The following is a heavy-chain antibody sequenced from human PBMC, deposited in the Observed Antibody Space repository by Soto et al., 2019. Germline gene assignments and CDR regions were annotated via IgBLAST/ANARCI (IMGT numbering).Heavy chain of an antibody. Sequence: EVQLVESGGALVQPGGSLRLACAASGFSFRSHWMHWVRQAPGKGLVWVSRINTDGSSTVYAEAVKGRFTISRDKATITLYLQMKSLRAEASAVYYCARAKTELGSCTTTNCVFDYRCQGTRVSVSS. CDR2: INTDGSST. J-gene: IGHJ4*02. D-gene: IGHD2-8*01. V-gene: IGHV3-74*01. CDR1: GFSFRSHW. CDR3: ARAKTELGSCTTTNCVFDY.